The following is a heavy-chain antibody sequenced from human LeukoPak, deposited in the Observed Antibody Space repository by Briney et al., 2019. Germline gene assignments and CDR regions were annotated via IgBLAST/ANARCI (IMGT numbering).Heavy chain of an antibody. D-gene: IGHD3-10*01. CDR2: IYYSGST. CDR3: ARSRPMVRGPKYYFDY. CDR1: GGSISSYN. V-gene: IGHV4-59*01. Sequence: SETLSLTCTVSGGSISSYNWSWIRQPPGKGLERIGYIYYSGSTNYNPSLKSRVTISVDTSKNQFSLKLSSVTAADTAVYYCARSRPMVRGPKYYFDYWGQGTLVTVSS. J-gene: IGHJ4*02.